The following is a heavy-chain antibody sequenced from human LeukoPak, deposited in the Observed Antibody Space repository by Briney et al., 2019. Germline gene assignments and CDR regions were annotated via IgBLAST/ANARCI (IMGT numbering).Heavy chain of an antibody. CDR3: ASQDYYDPYYFDY. V-gene: IGHV4-34*01. D-gene: IGHD3-22*01. CDR2: INHSGST. CDR1: GGSSSGYY. Sequence: SETLSLTCAVYGGSSSGYYWSWIRQPPGKGLEWIGEINHSGSTNYNPSLKSRVTISVDTSKNQFSLKLSSVTAADTAVYYCASQDYYDPYYFDYWGQGTLVTVSS. J-gene: IGHJ4*02.